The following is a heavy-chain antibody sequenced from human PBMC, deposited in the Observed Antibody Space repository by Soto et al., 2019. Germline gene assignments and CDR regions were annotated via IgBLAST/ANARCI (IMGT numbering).Heavy chain of an antibody. CDR1: GGSGGDVACY. CDR3: ARHDYSGRAFDL. V-gene: IGHV4-61*08. J-gene: IGHJ3*01. CDR2: IQYSGDT. Sequence: SQIMPVTCIVFGGSGGDVACYRSCIRQPPGNALEWIGYIQYSGDTNYTSSLKSRVTISVDMSRNRFSLKLTSVTAADTAFYSCARHDYSGRAFDLWGQGTMVTVSS. D-gene: IGHD5-12*01.